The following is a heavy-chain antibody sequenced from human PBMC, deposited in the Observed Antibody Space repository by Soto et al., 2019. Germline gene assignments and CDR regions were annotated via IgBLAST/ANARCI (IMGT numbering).Heavy chain of an antibody. D-gene: IGHD2-21*02. CDR3: ARHPSDFWFDP. V-gene: IGHV4-39*01. J-gene: IGHJ5*02. Sequence: SEALSLSCSVSGGSMSSSSYFWGWIRQPPGKGLEWIGSIYYSGSTYYNPSLKSRVTVSVDTSKNQFSLKLSSVTAADTAVYYCARHPSDFWFDPWGQGTLVTVS. CDR1: GGSMSSSSYF. CDR2: IYYSGST.